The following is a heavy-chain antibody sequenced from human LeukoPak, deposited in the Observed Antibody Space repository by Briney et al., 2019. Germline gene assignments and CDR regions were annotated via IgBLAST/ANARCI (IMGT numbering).Heavy chain of an antibody. Sequence: SETLSLTCTVSGYSISSGYYWGWIRQPPGKGLEWIGSIYHSGRTYYNPSLKSRVTISVDTSKNQFSLKLSSVTAADTAVYYCARGGYYYDSSGYYPAGAFDIWGQGTMVTVSS. V-gene: IGHV4-38-2*02. D-gene: IGHD3-22*01. CDR2: IYHSGRT. CDR3: ARGGYYYDSSGYYPAGAFDI. J-gene: IGHJ3*02. CDR1: GYSISSGYY.